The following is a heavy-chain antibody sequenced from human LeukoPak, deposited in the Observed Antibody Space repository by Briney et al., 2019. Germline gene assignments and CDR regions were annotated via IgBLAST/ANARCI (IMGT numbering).Heavy chain of an antibody. CDR2: IIDSGGST. J-gene: IGHJ4*02. V-gene: IGHV3-23*01. D-gene: IGHD2-21*01. CDR1: GFTFSSYA. CDR3: AKDSRLGRVHCGGDCYLDY. Sequence: GGSLRLSCAASGFTFSSYAMNWVRQAPGKGLEWVSGIIDSGGSTYYADSVKGRFTISRDNSKNTLYLQMNSLRAEDTAVYYCAKDSRLGRVHCGGDCYLDYWGQGTLVTVSS.